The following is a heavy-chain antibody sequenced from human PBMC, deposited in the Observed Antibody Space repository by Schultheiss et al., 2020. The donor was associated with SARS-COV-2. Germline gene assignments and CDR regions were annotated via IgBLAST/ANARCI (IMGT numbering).Heavy chain of an antibody. CDR2: INHRGGT. Sequence: SETLSLTCTVSGGSISSYYWSWIRQPPGKGLEWIGEINHRGGTNYNPSLKSRVTISVDTSKNQFSLKLSSVTAADTAVYYCARHRFRGRTGGLNWFDPWGQGTLVTVSS. D-gene: IGHD2-8*02. V-gene: IGHV4-34*01. CDR3: ARHRFRGRTGGLNWFDP. J-gene: IGHJ5*02. CDR1: GGSISSYY.